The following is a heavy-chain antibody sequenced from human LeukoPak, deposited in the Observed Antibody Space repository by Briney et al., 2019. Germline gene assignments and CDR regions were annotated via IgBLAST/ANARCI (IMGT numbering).Heavy chain of an antibody. D-gene: IGHD5-18*01. CDR1: GGSISSYY. CDR2: IYYSGST. J-gene: IGHJ4*02. Sequence: PSETLSLTCTVSGGSISSYYWSWIRQPPGKGLEWIGYIYYSGSTNYNPSLKSRVTISVDTFKNQFSLKLSSVTAADTAVYYCARVGDTAMVYFDYWGQGTLVTVSS. V-gene: IGHV4-59*01. CDR3: ARVGDTAMVYFDY.